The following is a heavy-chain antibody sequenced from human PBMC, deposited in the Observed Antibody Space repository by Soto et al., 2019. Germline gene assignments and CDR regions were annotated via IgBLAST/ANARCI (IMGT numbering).Heavy chain of an antibody. CDR3: ARASPSGYSSSWYRGGYFDY. J-gene: IGHJ4*02. Sequence: SETLSLTCTVSGGSISSYYWIWIGQPPGKGLEWIGYIYYSGSTNYNPSLKSRVTISVDTSKNQFSLKLSSVTAADTAVYYCARASPSGYSSSWYRGGYFDYWGQGTLVTVSS. D-gene: IGHD6-13*01. V-gene: IGHV4-59*01. CDR2: IYYSGST. CDR1: GGSISSYY.